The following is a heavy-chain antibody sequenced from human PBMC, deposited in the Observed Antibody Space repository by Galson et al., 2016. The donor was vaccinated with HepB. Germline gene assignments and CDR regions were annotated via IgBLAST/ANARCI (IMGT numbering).Heavy chain of an antibody. CDR3: AGGGGVRQLDPYYFDY. V-gene: IGHV3-30*04. CDR2: ISFDGNNQ. CDR1: GFTFSPYA. Sequence: SLRLSCAASGFTFSPYALHWVRQAPGKGLEWAAVISFDGNNQYYADSVKGRFTISRDNSKNTLYLQMNSLRPEDTAVYYCAGGGGVRQLDPYYFDYWGQGALVTVSS. D-gene: IGHD6-13*01. J-gene: IGHJ4*02.